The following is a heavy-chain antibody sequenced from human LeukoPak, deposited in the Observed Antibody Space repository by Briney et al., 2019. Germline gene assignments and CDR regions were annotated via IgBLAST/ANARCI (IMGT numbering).Heavy chain of an antibody. CDR3: ARDPYVTYGGLPTYNWFDP. V-gene: IGHV3-21*01. CDR2: ISSSSSYI. CDR1: GFTFSSYS. Sequence: KPGGSLRLSCAASGFTFSSYSMNWVRQAPGKGLEWVSSISSSSSYIYYADSVKGRFTISRDNAKNSLYLQMNSLRAEDTAVYYCARDPYVTYGGLPTYNWFDPWGQGTLVTVSS. J-gene: IGHJ5*02. D-gene: IGHD4-23*01.